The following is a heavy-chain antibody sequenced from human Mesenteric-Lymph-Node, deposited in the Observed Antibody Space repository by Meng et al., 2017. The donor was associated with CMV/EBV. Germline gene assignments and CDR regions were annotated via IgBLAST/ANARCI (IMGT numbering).Heavy chain of an antibody. J-gene: IGHJ4*02. D-gene: IGHD1-26*01. CDR2: MYDGGSSE. CDR3: AKGGSYFDY. Sequence: GGSLRLSCAASGFDFGSFAMSWVRQPPGKGLEWVATMYDGGSSESYGDSFKGRFTISRDNAKRTLYLQMNDLTADDTAVYYCAKGGSYFDYWGQGTLVTVSS. CDR1: GFDFGSFA. V-gene: IGHV3-23*03.